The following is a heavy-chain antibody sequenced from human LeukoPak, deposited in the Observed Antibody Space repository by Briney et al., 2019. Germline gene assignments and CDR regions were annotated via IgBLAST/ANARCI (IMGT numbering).Heavy chain of an antibody. J-gene: IGHJ4*02. CDR1: GGSFSGYY. CDR2: INHSGST. D-gene: IGHD6-19*01. CDR3: ARPRGGSSGWYKYYFDY. V-gene: IGHV4-34*01. Sequence: SETLSLTCAVYGGSFSGYYWSWIRQPPGKGLEWIGEINHSGSTNYNPSLKSRVTISVDTSKNQFSLKLSSVTAADTAVYYCARPRGGSSGWYKYYFDYWGQGTLVTVSS.